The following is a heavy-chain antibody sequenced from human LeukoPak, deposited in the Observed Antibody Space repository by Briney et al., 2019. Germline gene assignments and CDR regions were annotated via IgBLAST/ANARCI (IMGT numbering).Heavy chain of an antibody. CDR1: GGSISSGGYY. D-gene: IGHD2-2*01. CDR2: IYYSGST. CDR3: ARSSSTSLQSFDY. J-gene: IGHJ4*02. Sequence: SETLSLTCTVSGGSISSGGYYWSWIRQHPGKGLEWIGYIYYSGSTYYNPSLKSRVTISVDTSKNQFSLKLSSVTAADTAVYYCARSSSTSLQSFDYWGQGTLVTVSS. V-gene: IGHV4-31*03.